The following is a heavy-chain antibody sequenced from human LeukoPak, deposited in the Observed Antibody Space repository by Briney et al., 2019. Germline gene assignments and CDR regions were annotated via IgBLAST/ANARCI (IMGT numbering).Heavy chain of an antibody. Sequence: GGSLRLSCAASGFTFSSYEMNWVRQAPGKGLEWVSYISNSGSTIYYADSVKGRFTISRDNDKNSLYLQMNSLRAEDTAVYYCARDWKGIDYWGQGTLVTVSS. V-gene: IGHV3-48*03. CDR1: GFTFSSYE. D-gene: IGHD1-1*01. CDR2: ISNSGSTI. CDR3: ARDWKGIDY. J-gene: IGHJ4*02.